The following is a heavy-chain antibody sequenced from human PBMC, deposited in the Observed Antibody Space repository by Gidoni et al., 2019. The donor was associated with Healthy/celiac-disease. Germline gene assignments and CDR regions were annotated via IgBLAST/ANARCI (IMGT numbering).Heavy chain of an antibody. CDR3: ASVYGDSQGAFDI. CDR2: ISYDGSNK. CDR1: GFTFSSFA. V-gene: IGHV3-30-3*01. D-gene: IGHD4-17*01. Sequence: VQPGRCLRPFCSAPGFTFSSFAMHWVRPAPGKGLEWVAVISYDGSNKYYADSVKGRFTISRDNAKNTLYMQMNSLRAEDTAVYYCASVYGDSQGAFDIWGQGTMVTVSS. J-gene: IGHJ3*02.